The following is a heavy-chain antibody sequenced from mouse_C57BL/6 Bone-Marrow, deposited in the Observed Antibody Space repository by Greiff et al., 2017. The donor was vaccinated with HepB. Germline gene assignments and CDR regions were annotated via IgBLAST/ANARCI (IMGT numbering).Heavy chain of an antibody. CDR2: IDPENGDT. D-gene: IGHD1-1*01. CDR3: NTCPLLLRYEYFDV. CDR1: GFNITDDY. Sequence: EVKLMESGAELVRPGASVKLSCTASGFNITDDYMHWVKQRPEQGLEWIGWIDPENGDTEYASKFQGKATITAYTSSNTAYLQLSSLTSEDTAVYYCNTCPLLLRYEYFDVWGTGTTVTVSS. V-gene: IGHV14-4*01. J-gene: IGHJ1*03.